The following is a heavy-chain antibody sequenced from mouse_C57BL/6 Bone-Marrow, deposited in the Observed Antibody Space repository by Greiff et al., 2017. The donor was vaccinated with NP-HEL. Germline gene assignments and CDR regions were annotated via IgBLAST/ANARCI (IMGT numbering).Heavy chain of an antibody. CDR2: IYPGDGDT. V-gene: IGHV1-82*01. Sequence: QLQQSGPELVKPGASVKISCKASGYAFSSSWMNWVKQRPGKGLEWIGRIYPGDGDTNYNGKFKGKATLTADKSSSTAYMQLSSLTSEDSAVYFCARSSPLWFAYWGQGTLVTVSA. CDR1: GYAFSSSW. CDR3: ARSSPLWFAY. D-gene: IGHD6-1*01. J-gene: IGHJ3*01.